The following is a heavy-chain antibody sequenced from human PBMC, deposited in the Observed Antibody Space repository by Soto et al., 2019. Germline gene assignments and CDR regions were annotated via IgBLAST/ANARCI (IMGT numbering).Heavy chain of an antibody. V-gene: IGHV3-9*01. CDR2: ISWNSGNI. Sequence: EVQLVESGGGLVQPGRSLRLSCVASGFTFGDYGMHWVRQAPGRGPEWVSGISWNSGNIGYAETVKGRFTISRDNAKNSLCLQMNSLRAEDTALYYCVKDGLTSVFGLVHDGSDIWGHGTMVTVSS. CDR1: GFTFGDYG. D-gene: IGHD3-3*01. J-gene: IGHJ3*02. CDR3: VKDGLTSVFGLVHDGSDI.